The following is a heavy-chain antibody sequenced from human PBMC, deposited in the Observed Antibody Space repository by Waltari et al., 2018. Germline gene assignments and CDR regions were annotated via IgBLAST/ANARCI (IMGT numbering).Heavy chain of an antibody. CDR3: ARGRVPEISSGWGNPFDI. CDR1: GYTFTSFP. J-gene: IGHJ3*02. Sequence: QVQLVQSGAEVKKPGASVKVSCKASGYTFTSFPMHWVRQAPGQRLEWMGWINPANGDTKYSQDFQGRVIIVRDTSASTSYMELNSLRSEDMAVYYCARGRVPEISSGWGNPFDIWGQGTMVTVSS. V-gene: IGHV1-3*03. D-gene: IGHD6-19*01. CDR2: INPANGDT.